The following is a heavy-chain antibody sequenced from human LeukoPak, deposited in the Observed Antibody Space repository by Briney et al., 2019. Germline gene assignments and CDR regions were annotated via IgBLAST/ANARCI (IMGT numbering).Heavy chain of an antibody. D-gene: IGHD6-19*01. Sequence: ASVKVSCQASGYTFTSYYMHWVRQAPGQGLEWMGIINHSGGSTSYAQKFQGRVTMTRDTSTSTVYMELSSLRSEDTAVYYCASLGTRGGWFLDYWGQGTLVTVSS. CDR1: GYTFTSYY. J-gene: IGHJ4*02. V-gene: IGHV1-46*01. CDR3: ASLGTRGGWFLDY. CDR2: INHSGGST.